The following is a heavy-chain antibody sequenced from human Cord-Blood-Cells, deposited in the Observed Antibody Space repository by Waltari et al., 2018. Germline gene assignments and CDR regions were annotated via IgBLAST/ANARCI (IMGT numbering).Heavy chain of an antibody. CDR3: ARGPAGDRGEFDY. J-gene: IGHJ4*02. D-gene: IGHD6-13*01. CDR1: GYPFPTYH. Sequence: QVQLVQSGAEVKKPGASVKVSCKASGYPFPTYHINWMRQATGKGLEWMGWMNPNSGNTGYAQKFQGRVTITRNTSISTAYMELSSLRSEDTAVYYCARGPAGDRGEFDYWGQGTLVTASS. CDR2: MNPNSGNT. V-gene: IGHV1-8*03.